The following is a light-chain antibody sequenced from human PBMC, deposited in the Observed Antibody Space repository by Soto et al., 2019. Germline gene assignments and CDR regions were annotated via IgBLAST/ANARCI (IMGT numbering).Light chain of an antibody. V-gene: IGKV1-39*01. J-gene: IGKJ5*01. CDR3: QQSYTAPLS. Sequence: DIQMTQSPPFLSASVGDTVSITCRASQTVSIFLNWYQQKLGQAPTALIHRASTLQSGVPSRFAGSGDGTEFTLTINDVQADDFATYYCQQSYTAPLSFGQGTRLEIK. CDR2: RAS. CDR1: QTVSIF.